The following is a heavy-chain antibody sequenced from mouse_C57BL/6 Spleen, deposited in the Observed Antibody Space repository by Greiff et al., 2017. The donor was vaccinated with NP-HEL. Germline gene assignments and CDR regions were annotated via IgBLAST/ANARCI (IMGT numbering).Heavy chain of an antibody. CDR3: ARRGAQATYAY. V-gene: IGHV1-80*01. CDR1: GYAFSSYW. CDR2: IYPGDGDT. J-gene: IGHJ3*01. Sequence: VQLVESGAELVKPGASVKISCKASGYAFSSYWMNWVKQRPGKGLEWIGQIYPGDGDTIYNGKFMGKATMTADTSSSKAYMQLNSLTTEDSAVYFCARRGAQATYAYWGKGTLVTVSA. D-gene: IGHD3-2*02.